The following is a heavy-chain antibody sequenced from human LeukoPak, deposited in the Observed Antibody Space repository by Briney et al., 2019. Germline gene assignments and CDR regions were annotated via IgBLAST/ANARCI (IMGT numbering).Heavy chain of an antibody. CDR1: GFTFTRHW. V-gene: IGHV3-74*01. Sequence: GGSLRLSCAASGFTFTRHWMHRVRQAPGKGLEWVSRIKTDGTNTIYADFVEGRFTISRDNARSTLYLQMSSLRAGDTAVYYCGGSEDGYIDYWGQGTLVTVSS. CDR3: GGSEDGYIDY. CDR2: IKTDGTNT. J-gene: IGHJ4*02. D-gene: IGHD5-24*01.